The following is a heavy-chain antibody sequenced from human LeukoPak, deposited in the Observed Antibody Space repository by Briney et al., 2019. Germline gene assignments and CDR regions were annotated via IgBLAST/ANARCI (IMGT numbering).Heavy chain of an antibody. Sequence: GGSLRLSCAASGFTFSSYAMHWVRQAPGEGLEWVAVISYDGSNKYYADSVKGRFTISRDNSKNTLYLQMNSLRAEDTAVYYCARDEARVVPAAISSLGYWGQGTLVTVSS. D-gene: IGHD2-2*02. CDR3: ARDEARVVPAAISSLGY. CDR1: GFTFSSYA. CDR2: ISYDGSNK. J-gene: IGHJ4*02. V-gene: IGHV3-30*04.